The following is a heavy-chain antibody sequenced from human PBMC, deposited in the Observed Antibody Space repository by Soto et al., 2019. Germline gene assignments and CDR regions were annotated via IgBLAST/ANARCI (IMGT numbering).Heavy chain of an antibody. CDR3: ARVGAAAGPYYFDY. V-gene: IGHV1-3*01. Sequence: QVQLVQSGAEVKKPGASVKVSCKASGYTFTSYAMHWVRQAPGQRLEWMGWINACNGNTKYSQKFQGRVTITRDTSASTAYMELSSLRSEDTAVYYCARVGAAAGPYYFDYCGQGTLVTVSS. CDR2: INACNGNT. D-gene: IGHD6-13*01. CDR1: GYTFTSYA. J-gene: IGHJ4*02.